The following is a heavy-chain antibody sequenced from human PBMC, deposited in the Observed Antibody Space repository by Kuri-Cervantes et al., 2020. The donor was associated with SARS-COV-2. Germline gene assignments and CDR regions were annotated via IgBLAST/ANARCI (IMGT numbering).Heavy chain of an antibody. J-gene: IGHJ6*02. CDR1: GGSISSSNYY. CDR3: ARHLWSDGMDV. V-gene: IGHV4-39*01. D-gene: IGHD2-8*02. Sequence: SETLSLTCTASGGSISSSNYYWGWIRQPPGKGLEWIGSIYYSGSTYYNPSLKSRVTISVDTSKNQFSLKLSSVTAADTAVYYCARHLWSDGMDVWGQGTTVTVSS. CDR2: IYYSGST.